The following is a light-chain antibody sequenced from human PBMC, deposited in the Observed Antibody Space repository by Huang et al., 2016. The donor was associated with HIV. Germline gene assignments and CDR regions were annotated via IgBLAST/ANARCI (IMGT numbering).Light chain of an antibody. CDR3: QQYNNWPPLT. V-gene: IGKV3-15*01. Sequence: EVVMTQSPNTLSVSPGERATLSCRASQSIGSHLAWYHQKPGQAPRLLINRASARADGGPARFSGSWSGTEFTLTISSLQSEDFAIYYCQQYNNWPPLTFGGGTKVEI. CDR2: RAS. CDR1: QSIGSH. J-gene: IGKJ4*01.